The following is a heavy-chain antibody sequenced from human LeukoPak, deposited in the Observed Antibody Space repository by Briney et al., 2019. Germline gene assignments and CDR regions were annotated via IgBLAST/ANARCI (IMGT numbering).Heavy chain of an antibody. V-gene: IGHV3-23*01. Sequence: GGSLRLSCAASGFTFSSYAMSWVRQAPGKGLEWVSAISGSGGSTYYADSVKGRFTISRDNSKNTLYLQMNSLRAEDTAVYYCAKDRIARRYQLLWGSFDYWGQGTLVTVSS. CDR2: ISGSGGST. CDR3: AKDRIARRYQLLWGSFDY. J-gene: IGHJ4*02. CDR1: GFTFSSYA. D-gene: IGHD2-2*01.